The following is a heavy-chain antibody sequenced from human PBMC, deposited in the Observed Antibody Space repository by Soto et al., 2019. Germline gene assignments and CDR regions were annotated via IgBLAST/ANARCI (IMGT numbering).Heavy chain of an antibody. D-gene: IGHD3-16*02. V-gene: IGHV3-30*04. J-gene: IGHJ4*02. CDR1: EFTFSRHT. Sequence: QVHLEESGGGVVQPGRSLRLSCAASEFTFSRHTMHWVRQAPGKGLEWVASISYDGSDTYYADSVKGRFTISRDNSKNTLSVEMDRLRAEYTAVYYCARDRLRLGELSLLGYFDYWGQGTLVTVSS. CDR3: ARDRLRLGELSLLGYFDY. CDR2: ISYDGSDT.